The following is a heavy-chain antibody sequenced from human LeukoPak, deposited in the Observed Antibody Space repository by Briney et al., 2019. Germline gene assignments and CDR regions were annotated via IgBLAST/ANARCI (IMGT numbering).Heavy chain of an antibody. Sequence: GGSLRLSCTVSEFTFSSYEMNWVRQAPGKGLEWVSYISSSGSTIYYADSVKGRFTISRDNAKNSLYLQMNSLRAEDTAVYYCARDRRIAADLNWFDPWGQGTLVTVSS. CDR2: ISSSGSTI. D-gene: IGHD6-13*01. CDR3: ARDRRIAADLNWFDP. J-gene: IGHJ5*02. CDR1: EFTFSSYE. V-gene: IGHV3-48*03.